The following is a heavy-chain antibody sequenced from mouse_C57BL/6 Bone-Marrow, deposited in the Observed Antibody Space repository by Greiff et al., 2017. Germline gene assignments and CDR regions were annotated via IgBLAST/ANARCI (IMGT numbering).Heavy chain of an antibody. CDR1: GFSLTSYG. CDR2: IWSGGST. Sequence: VQLVESGPGLVQPSQCLSITCTVSGFSLTSYGVHWVRQPPGKGLEWLGVIWSGGSTDYNAAFISRLSISKDNSKSQVFFKMNSLQADDTAIYYCAKRGYDYDGFAYWGQGTLVTVSA. J-gene: IGHJ3*01. V-gene: IGHV2-4*01. CDR3: AKRGYDYDGFAY. D-gene: IGHD2-4*01.